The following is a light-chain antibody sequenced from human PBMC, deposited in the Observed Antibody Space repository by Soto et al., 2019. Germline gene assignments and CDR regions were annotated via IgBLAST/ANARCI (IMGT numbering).Light chain of an antibody. CDR2: EVS. CDR1: SSDVGGYKY. J-gene: IGLJ2*01. CDR3: ASYTSSSTYVI. V-gene: IGLV2-14*01. Sequence: QSALTQPASVSGSPVQSITISCTGTSSDVGGYKYVSWYQQHPDKAPKHIIFEVSNRPSGISSRFSGSKSGNTASLTISGLQDEDEADYYCASYTSSSTYVIFGRGTKLTVL.